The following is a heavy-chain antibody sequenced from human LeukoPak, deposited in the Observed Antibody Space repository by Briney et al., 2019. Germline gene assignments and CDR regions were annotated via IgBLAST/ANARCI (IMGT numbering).Heavy chain of an antibody. J-gene: IGHJ4*02. Sequence: SETLSLTCTVSGGSISNYYWSWIRQPPGKGLEWIGYIYYSGSTNYNPSLKSRVTMSVDTSKNQFSLKLSSVTAADTAVYYCARASGGNSPYWGQGTLVTVSS. CDR3: ARASGGNSPY. CDR2: IYYSGST. D-gene: IGHD4-23*01. V-gene: IGHV4-59*08. CDR1: GGSISNYY.